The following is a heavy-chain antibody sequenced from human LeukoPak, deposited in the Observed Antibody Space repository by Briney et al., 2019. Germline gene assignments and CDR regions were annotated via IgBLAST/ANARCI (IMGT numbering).Heavy chain of an antibody. CDR2: INPNSGGT. CDR1: GYTFTGYY. J-gene: IGHJ4*02. V-gene: IGHV1-2*02. CDR3: AXXXPGDYGXXRFFXX. D-gene: IGHD4-17*01. Sequence: ASVKVSCKASGYTFTGYYMHWVRQAPGQGLEWIGWINPNSGGTNYAQKLQGRVTMTRDTSISTAYMDLSRLRSDDTAVYYCAXXXPGDYGXXRFFXXWGQGTLVTXSS.